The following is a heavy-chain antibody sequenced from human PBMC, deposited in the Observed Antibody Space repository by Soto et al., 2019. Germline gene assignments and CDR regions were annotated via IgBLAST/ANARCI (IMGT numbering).Heavy chain of an antibody. CDR2: ISYDGTTK. Sequence: QVKLVESGGGVVQPGRSLRLSCAASGFSFGRYGMHWVRQAPGKGLEWVAVISYDGTTKYYADSVKGRFTISRDNSKNLLYMPLNSLRAGDTGVYYWAKEYVRPPDYWGQGTLVTVSS. CDR3: AKEYVRPPDY. CDR1: GFSFGRYG. V-gene: IGHV3-30*18. D-gene: IGHD2-8*01. J-gene: IGHJ4*02.